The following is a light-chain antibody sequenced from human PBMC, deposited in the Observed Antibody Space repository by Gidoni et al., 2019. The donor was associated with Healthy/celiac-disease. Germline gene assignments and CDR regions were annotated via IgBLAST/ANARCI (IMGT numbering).Light chain of an antibody. J-gene: IGLJ3*02. CDR1: SSDVGGYNY. CDR2: DVS. Sequence: QSALTQPASESGSPRQSITISCTGTSSDVGGYNYVSWYQQHPGKAPKLMIYDVSNRPSGVSNRFSGSKSGNTASLTISGLQAEDEADYYCSSYTSSSTLWVFGGGTKLTVL. V-gene: IGLV2-14*01. CDR3: SSYTSSSTLWV.